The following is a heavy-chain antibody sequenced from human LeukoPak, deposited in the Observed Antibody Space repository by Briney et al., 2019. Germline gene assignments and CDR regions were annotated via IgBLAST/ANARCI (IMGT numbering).Heavy chain of an antibody. D-gene: IGHD5-18*01. V-gene: IGHV3-23*01. Sequence: GESLRLSCTASGFTFSSYAMSWVRQAPGKGLEWVSAISGGGGSTYYADSVKGRFTISRDNSKNTLYLQMNSLRAEDTAVYYCAKDIWGGTAMVFDYWGQGTLVTVSS. CDR3: AKDIWGGTAMVFDY. CDR1: GFTFSSYA. J-gene: IGHJ4*02. CDR2: ISGGGGST.